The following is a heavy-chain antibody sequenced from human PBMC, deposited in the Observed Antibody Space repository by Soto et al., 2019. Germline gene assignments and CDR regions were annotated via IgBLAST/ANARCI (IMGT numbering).Heavy chain of an antibody. J-gene: IGHJ4*02. Sequence: LRLSCAASGFTFSSYAMSWVRQAPGKGLEWVSAISGSGGSTYYADSVKGRFTISRDNSKNTLYLQMNSLRAEDTAVYYCAKSVPPYYDFWSGYYSYFDYWGQGTLVTVSS. CDR2: ISGSGGST. V-gene: IGHV3-23*01. CDR1: GFTFSSYA. CDR3: AKSVPPYYDFWSGYYSYFDY. D-gene: IGHD3-3*01.